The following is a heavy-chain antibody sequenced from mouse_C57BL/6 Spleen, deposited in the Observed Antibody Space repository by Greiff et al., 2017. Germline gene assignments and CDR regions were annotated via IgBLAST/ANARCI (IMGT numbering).Heavy chain of an antibody. V-gene: IGHV1-66*01. Sequence: QVHVKQSGPELVKPGASVKISCKASGYSFTSYYIHWVKQRPGQGLEWIGWIYPGSGNTKYNEKFKGKATLTADTSSSTAYMQLSSLTSEDSAVYYCASIRLVGNFDYWGQGTTLTVSS. D-gene: IGHD2-12*01. J-gene: IGHJ2*01. CDR3: ASIRLVGNFDY. CDR1: GYSFTSYY. CDR2: IYPGSGNT.